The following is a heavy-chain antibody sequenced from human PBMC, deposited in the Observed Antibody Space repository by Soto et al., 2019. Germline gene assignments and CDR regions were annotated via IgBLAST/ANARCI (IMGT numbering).Heavy chain of an antibody. CDR2: ISSSSYI. D-gene: IGHD3-9*01. Sequence: PGGSLRLSCAASGFTFSSYSLNWVRQAPGKGLEWVSSISSSSYIYYADSVKGGFTISRDNAKNSLYLQMNSLRAEDTAVYYCARRTGYYKGDAFDIWGQGTMVTVSS. CDR1: GFTFSSYS. CDR3: ARRTGYYKGDAFDI. V-gene: IGHV3-21*01. J-gene: IGHJ3*02.